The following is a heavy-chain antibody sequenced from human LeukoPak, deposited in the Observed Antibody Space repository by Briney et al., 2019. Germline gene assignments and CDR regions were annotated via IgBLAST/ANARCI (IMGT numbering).Heavy chain of an antibody. Sequence: GASVKVSCKASGGTFRNYAISWVRQAPGQGLEWMGWINPNSGGTNYAQKFQGRVTMTRDTSISTANMELSRLRFDDTAVYYCARDPGSGYSFLYYFDYRGQGTLVTVSS. J-gene: IGHJ4*02. D-gene: IGHD5-18*01. CDR1: GGTFRNYA. V-gene: IGHV1-2*02. CDR3: ARDPGSGYSFLYYFDY. CDR2: INPNSGGT.